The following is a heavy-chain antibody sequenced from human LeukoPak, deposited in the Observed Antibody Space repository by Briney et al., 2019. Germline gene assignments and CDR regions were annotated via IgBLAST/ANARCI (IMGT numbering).Heavy chain of an antibody. CDR2: ISYDGSKK. V-gene: IGHV3-30*18. Sequence: PGRSLRLSCAAAGFIFSSYGMHWVRQAAGKGVEWVAVISYDGSKKYYADSVKGRFTISRDNSKNTLYLQMNSLRAEDTAVYCCANGLRNYFYGMDVWGQGTTVTVSS. D-gene: IGHD4-17*01. CDR1: GFIFSSYG. CDR3: ANGLRNYFYGMDV. J-gene: IGHJ6*02.